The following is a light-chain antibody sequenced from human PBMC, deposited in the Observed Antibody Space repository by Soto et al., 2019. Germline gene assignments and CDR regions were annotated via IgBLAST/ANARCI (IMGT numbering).Light chain of an antibody. V-gene: IGKV3-20*01. CDR3: QKFGRSPPSWT. CDR2: GAS. CDR1: QSVSSNY. Sequence: ETVLTQSPGTLSLSPGERATLSCRASQSVSSNYLAWYQQKPGQAPRLLMYGASTRATGIPDRFSGSGSGTDFTLPISRLEPEDFAVYYCQKFGRSPPSWTFGQGTKVEIK. J-gene: IGKJ1*01.